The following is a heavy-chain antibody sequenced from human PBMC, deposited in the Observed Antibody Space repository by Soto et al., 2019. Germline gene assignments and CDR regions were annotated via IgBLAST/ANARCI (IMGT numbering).Heavy chain of an antibody. D-gene: IGHD1-1*01. CDR3: ARGVSHWNSLHWFDP. V-gene: IGHV4-31*01. CDR1: GGSISSGGYY. Sequence: QVQLQESGPGLVKPSQTLSLTCTVSGGSISSGGYYWSWIRQHPGKGLEWIGYIYYSGSTYYNPSLKSQVTISVDTSKNQFSLKLSSVTAADTAVYYCARGVSHWNSLHWFDPWGQGTLVTVSS. CDR2: IYYSGST. J-gene: IGHJ5*02.